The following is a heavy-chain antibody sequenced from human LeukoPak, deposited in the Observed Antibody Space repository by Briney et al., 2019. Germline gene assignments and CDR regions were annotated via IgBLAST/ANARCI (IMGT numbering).Heavy chain of an antibody. D-gene: IGHD3-22*01. CDR2: INQDGTEK. CDR3: ATGERSITMVVVATI. V-gene: IGHV3-7*01. Sequence: GGSLRLSCAASGFTFSNYAMNWVRQAPGTGLEWVANINQDGTEKYYVDSVKGRSTISRDNAENSLYLQMHSLRAEDTAVYYCATGERSITMVVVATIWGQGTLVTVSS. CDR1: GFTFSNYA. J-gene: IGHJ4*02.